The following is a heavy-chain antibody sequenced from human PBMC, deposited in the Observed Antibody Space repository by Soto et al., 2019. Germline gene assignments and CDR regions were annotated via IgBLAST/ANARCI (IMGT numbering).Heavy chain of an antibody. D-gene: IGHD2-21*02. Sequence: GGSLRLSCAASGFTFSSYAMSWVRQAPGKGLEWVSAISGSGGSTYYADSEKGRFTISRDNSKNTLYLQMNSLRAEDTAVYYCAKVEAIVVVTAPYYYYGMDVWGQGTTVTVSS. CDR1: GFTFSSYA. V-gene: IGHV3-23*01. CDR2: ISGSGGST. CDR3: AKVEAIVVVTAPYYYYGMDV. J-gene: IGHJ6*02.